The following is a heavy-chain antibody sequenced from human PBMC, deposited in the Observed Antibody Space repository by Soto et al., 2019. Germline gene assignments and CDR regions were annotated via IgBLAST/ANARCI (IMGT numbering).Heavy chain of an antibody. J-gene: IGHJ4*02. CDR1: GVSISNSSYY. CDR3: ARHGSN. CDR2: IYYSGIT. V-gene: IGHV4-39*01. Sequence: PSETLSLTCTVSGVSISNSSYYWGWIRRPPGKGLEWIGTIYYSGITYYSPSLKSRVTISVDTSKNQFSLKLTSVTAADTAVYYCARHGSNWGQGTLVTVS.